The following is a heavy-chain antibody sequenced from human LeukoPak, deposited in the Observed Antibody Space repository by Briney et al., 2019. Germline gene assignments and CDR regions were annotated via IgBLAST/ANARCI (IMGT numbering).Heavy chain of an antibody. Sequence: GESLKISCKGSGYSFTSYWIGWVRQMPGKGLEWMGIIYPGDSDTRYSPSFQGQVTISADKSISTAYLQWSSLRASDTAMYYCARRINGYRAPEDYYYYMDVWGKGTTVTVSS. D-gene: IGHD2-8*01. CDR3: ARRINGYRAPEDYYYYMDV. CDR2: IYPGDSDT. CDR1: GYSFTSYW. V-gene: IGHV5-51*01. J-gene: IGHJ6*03.